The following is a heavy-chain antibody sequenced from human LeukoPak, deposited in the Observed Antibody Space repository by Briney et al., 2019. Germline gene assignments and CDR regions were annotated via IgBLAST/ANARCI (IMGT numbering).Heavy chain of an antibody. D-gene: IGHD1-14*01. J-gene: IGHJ3*01. CDR2: IRQDGSQK. CDR1: GFTFSSFW. CDR3: ARESDHSVSQVDFDL. Sequence: GGSLRLSCAASGFTFSSFWMSWVGQAPGKGLEWVATIRQDGSQKYYLDSVTGRFTVSRDNAKNSLYLQMNTLRAEDTAVYYCARESDHSVSQVDFDLWGQGTMVTVSS. V-gene: IGHV3-7*01.